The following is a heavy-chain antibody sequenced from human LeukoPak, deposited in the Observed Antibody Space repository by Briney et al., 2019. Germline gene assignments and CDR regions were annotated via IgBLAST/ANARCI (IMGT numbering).Heavy chain of an antibody. CDR3: AKAPEYNWKDLYFDY. V-gene: IGHV3-23*01. CDR1: GFTFSSYA. Sequence: GGSLRLSCAASGFTFSSYAMSWVRQAPGKGLKWVSAISGSGGGTHYADSVKGRFTISRDNSKNKVNLQMNILSAEDTAVYYCAKAPEYNWKDLYFDYWGQGTLVTVSS. J-gene: IGHJ4*02. CDR2: ISGSGGGT. D-gene: IGHD1-1*01.